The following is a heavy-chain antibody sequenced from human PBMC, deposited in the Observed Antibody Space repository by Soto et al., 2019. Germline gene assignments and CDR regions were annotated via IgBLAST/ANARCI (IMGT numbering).Heavy chain of an antibody. V-gene: IGHV3-7*02. CDR2: IKQDGSEK. Sequence: EVQLVESGGGLVQPGGSLRLSCAASGFTSSIYWLNWVRQAPGKGLEWVANIKQDGSEKHYLDSVKDRFTISRDNAQGSLHLXXXXXXXXXXXXXXXXSGTGWFILDWGQGTLVTVSS. D-gene: IGHD6-19*01. J-gene: IGHJ4*02. CDR1: GFTSSIYW. CDR3: XSGTGWFILD.